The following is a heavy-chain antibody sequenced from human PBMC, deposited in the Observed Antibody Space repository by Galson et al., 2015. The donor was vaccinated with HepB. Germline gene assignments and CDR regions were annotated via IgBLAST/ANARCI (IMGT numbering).Heavy chain of an antibody. Sequence: SLRLSCAASGFTFSTYWMHWVRQAPGKGLEWVAVISYDGSNKYYADSVKGRFTISRDNSKNTLSLQMNSLRAEDTAVYYCAKDFTGVCSSTSCFYYYYGMDVWGQGTTVTVSS. CDR3: AKDFTGVCSSTSCFYYYYGMDV. D-gene: IGHD2-2*01. J-gene: IGHJ6*02. CDR2: ISYDGSNK. CDR1: GFTFSTYW. V-gene: IGHV3-30*18.